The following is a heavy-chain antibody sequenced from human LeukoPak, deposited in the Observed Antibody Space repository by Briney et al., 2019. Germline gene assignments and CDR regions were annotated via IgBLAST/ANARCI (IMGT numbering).Heavy chain of an antibody. V-gene: IGHV3-23*01. CDR1: GFTFSSYA. CDR2: ITGSGGST. CDR3: VRGLDGYYGFDI. J-gene: IGHJ3*02. D-gene: IGHD5-24*01. Sequence: GGSLRLSCAASGFTFSSYAMSWVRQAPGKGLEWVSGITGSGGSTYYADSVKGRFTISRDNSKNTVYLQMNSLRAEDTAVYYCVRGLDGYYGFDIWGQGTMVTVSS.